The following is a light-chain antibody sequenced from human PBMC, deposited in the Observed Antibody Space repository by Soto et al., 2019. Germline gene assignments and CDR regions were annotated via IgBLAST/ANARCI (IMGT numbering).Light chain of an antibody. Sequence: EIVLTQSPGTLSLSPGERATLSCRASQSVSRIHLAWYQQKPGQAPRLLIYAASDRATGIPDRFSGSGSGTDFTLTISRLEPEDFAVYYCQQYGTSWTFGGGTKVDIK. CDR3: QQYGTSWT. CDR1: QSVSRIH. CDR2: AAS. J-gene: IGKJ4*01. V-gene: IGKV3-20*01.